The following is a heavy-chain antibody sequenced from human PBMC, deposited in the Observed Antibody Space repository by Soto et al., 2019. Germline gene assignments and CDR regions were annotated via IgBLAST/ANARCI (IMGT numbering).Heavy chain of an antibody. CDR1: RFTFSTNT. CDR2: VSFDGKSA. V-gene: IGHV3-30*04. J-gene: IGHJ6*02. CDR3: ASRGYCLSKVCARDYYAMDV. D-gene: IGHD2-2*01. Sequence: QAQLVESGGDVVQPGRSLRLSCVASRFTFSTNTMHWVRQAPGKGLEWVAAVSFDGKSAYYADSVKDRFTISRDNSKNTLFLQMNGLRSEDTAVYYCASRGYCLSKVCARDYYAMDVWGQGTTVIVSS.